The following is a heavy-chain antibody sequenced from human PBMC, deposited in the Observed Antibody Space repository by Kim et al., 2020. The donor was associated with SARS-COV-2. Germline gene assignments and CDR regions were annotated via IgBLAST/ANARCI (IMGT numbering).Heavy chain of an antibody. CDR2: IYYSGST. D-gene: IGHD4-17*01. CDR3: ARSKRSARGGPDGDYDDYYYGMDV. CDR1: GGSISSYY. V-gene: IGHV4-59*13. J-gene: IGHJ6*02. Sequence: SETLSLTCTVSGGSISSYYWSWIRQPPGKGLEWIGYIYYSGSTNYNPSLKSRVTISVDTSKNQFSLKLSSVTAADTAVYYWARSKRSARGGPDGDYDDYYYGMDVWGQGTTVTVSS.